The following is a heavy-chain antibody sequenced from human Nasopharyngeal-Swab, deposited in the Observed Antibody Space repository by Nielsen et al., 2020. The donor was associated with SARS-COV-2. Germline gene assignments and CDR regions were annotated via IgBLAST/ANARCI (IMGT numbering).Heavy chain of an antibody. V-gene: IGHV1-8*02. CDR3: ARDWSIAVAGYYYYYGMDV. CDR1: GDTFSFYL. Sequence: ASVKVSCKASGDTFSFYLITWVRQAPGQGLEWMGGIIPIAGITNYAQKFQGRVTMTRNTSISTAYMELSSLRSEDTAVYYCARDWSIAVAGYYYYYGMDVWGQGTTVTVSS. CDR2: IIPIAGIT. D-gene: IGHD6-19*01. J-gene: IGHJ6*02.